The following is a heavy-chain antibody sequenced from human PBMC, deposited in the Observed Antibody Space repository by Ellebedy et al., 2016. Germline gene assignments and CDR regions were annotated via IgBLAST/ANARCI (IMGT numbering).Heavy chain of an antibody. J-gene: IGHJ4*02. Sequence: GGSLRLSXAASGLTFSNFWMHWVRQAPGKGLVWVSLINNDGISTIYADSVKGRFTISRDNAKNTLYLQMNGLRAEDTAVYYCTRRTTSMAAYYFDYWGQGALVTVSS. CDR2: INNDGIST. CDR3: TRRTTSMAAYYFDY. CDR1: GLTFSNFW. D-gene: IGHD5-18*01. V-gene: IGHV3-74*01.